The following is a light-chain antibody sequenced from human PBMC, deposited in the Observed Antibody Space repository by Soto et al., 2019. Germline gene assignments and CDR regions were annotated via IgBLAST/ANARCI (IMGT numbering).Light chain of an antibody. J-gene: IGKJ1*01. CDR2: DAS. Sequence: EIVLTQSPATLSLSPGERATLSCRASQSVSSYLAWYQQKPGQAPRLLIYDASNRATGIPARFSGSGSGTDFKLTISSLEPEDFSVYYCQQRSNWPAFGQGTKVEIK. CDR3: QQRSNWPA. CDR1: QSVSSY. V-gene: IGKV3-11*01.